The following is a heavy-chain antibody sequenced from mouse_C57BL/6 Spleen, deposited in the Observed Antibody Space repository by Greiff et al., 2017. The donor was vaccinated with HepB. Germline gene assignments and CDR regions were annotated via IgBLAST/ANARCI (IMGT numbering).Heavy chain of an antibody. CDR3: ARGSQFYFDY. Sequence: QVQLQQPGAELVMPGASVKLSCKASGYTFTSYWMHWVKQRPGQGLEWIGEIDPSDSYTNYNQKFKGKSTLTVDKSSSTAYMQLSSLTSEDSAVYYGARGSQFYFDYWGQGTTLTVSS. J-gene: IGHJ2*01. V-gene: IGHV1-69*01. CDR2: IDPSDSYT. CDR1: GYTFTSYW.